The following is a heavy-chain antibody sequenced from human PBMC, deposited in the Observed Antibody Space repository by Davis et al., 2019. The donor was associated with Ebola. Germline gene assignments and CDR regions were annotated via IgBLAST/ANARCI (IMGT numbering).Heavy chain of an antibody. CDR2: ISYDGSNK. D-gene: IGHD4-17*01. V-gene: IGHV3-30*18. CDR1: PFSFLSFC. CDR3: AKDMNYGVPSWFDP. J-gene: IGHJ5*02. Sequence: GGSLRLSCAASPFSFLSFCMHWVRKAPGKGLEWVAVISYDGSNKYFADSVKGRFTNSRVNSKNTLYLQLTSLTAEDTAVYYCAKDMNYGVPSWFDPWGQGTLVTDSS.